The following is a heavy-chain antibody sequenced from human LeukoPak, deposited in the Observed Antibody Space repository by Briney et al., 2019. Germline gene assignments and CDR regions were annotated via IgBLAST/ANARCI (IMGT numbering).Heavy chain of an antibody. D-gene: IGHD3-22*01. CDR1: GGSFSGYY. CDR3: AVKPGHYYDSSGYYN. J-gene: IGHJ4*02. Sequence: SETLSLTCAVYGGSFSGYYWSWIRQPPGKGLEWIGEINHSGSTNYNPSLKSRVTISVDTSKNQFSLKLSSVTAADTAVYYCAVKPGHYYDSSGYYNWGQGTLVTVSS. V-gene: IGHV4-34*01. CDR2: INHSGST.